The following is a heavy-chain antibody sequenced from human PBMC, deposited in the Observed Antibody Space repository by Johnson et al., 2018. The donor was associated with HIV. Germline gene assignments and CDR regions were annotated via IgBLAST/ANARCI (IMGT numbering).Heavy chain of an antibody. D-gene: IGHD3-3*01. CDR1: GFTFSSYA. CDR2: ISYDGSNK. J-gene: IGHJ3*02. Sequence: QVQVVESGGGVVQPGRSLRLSCAASGFTFSSYAIHWVRQAPGKGLEWVAVISYDGSNKYYADSVKGRFTISRDNSKNSLYLQMNSLRPEDTALYYCARDGAGYNVWSDYRSDVFDIWGQGTVVTVSS. V-gene: IGHV3-30*04. CDR3: ARDGAGYNVWSDYRSDVFDI.